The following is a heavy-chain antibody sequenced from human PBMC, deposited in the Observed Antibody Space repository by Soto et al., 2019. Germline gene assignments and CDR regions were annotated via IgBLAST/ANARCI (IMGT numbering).Heavy chain of an antibody. CDR1: GGSISSSSHY. J-gene: IGHJ2*01. Sequence: QLQLQESGPGLVKPSETLSLTCTVSGGSISSSSHYWGWIRQPPGKGLEWIGSIYYSGSTYYNPSLKSRVTISVDKPKKQFTLKLSSVTAADTAVYYCARHYSYYGPHWYFDLWGRGTLVTVSS. CDR3: ARHYSYYGPHWYFDL. V-gene: IGHV4-39*01. D-gene: IGHD4-17*01. CDR2: IYYSGST.